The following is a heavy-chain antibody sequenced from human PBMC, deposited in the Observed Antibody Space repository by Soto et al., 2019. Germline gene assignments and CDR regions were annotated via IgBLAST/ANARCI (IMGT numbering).Heavy chain of an antibody. J-gene: IGHJ6*02. Sequence: PGGSLRLSCAASGFTFSSYSMNWARQAPGKGLEWVSSISSSSSYIYYADSVKGRFTISRDNAKNSLYLQMNSLRAEDTAVYYCASGDYYYYGMDVWGQGTTVTVSS. CDR2: ISSSSSYI. D-gene: IGHD3-10*01. CDR3: ASGDYYYYGMDV. CDR1: GFTFSSYS. V-gene: IGHV3-21*01.